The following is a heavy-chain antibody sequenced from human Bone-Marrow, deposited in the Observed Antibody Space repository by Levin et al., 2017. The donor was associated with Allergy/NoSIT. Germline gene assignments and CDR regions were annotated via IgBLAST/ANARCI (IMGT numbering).Heavy chain of an antibody. Sequence: SQTLSLPCTVSGGSVRSGSYYWRWIRQPPGKGLEWIGYIYYSGSTNYNPSLKSRVTISVDTSKNQFSLKLSSVTAADTAVYYCARLQYDSSGYSLDYWGQGTLVTVSS. V-gene: IGHV4-61*01. CDR3: ARLQYDSSGYSLDY. J-gene: IGHJ4*02. CDR1: GGSVRSGSYY. CDR2: IYYSGST. D-gene: IGHD3-22*01.